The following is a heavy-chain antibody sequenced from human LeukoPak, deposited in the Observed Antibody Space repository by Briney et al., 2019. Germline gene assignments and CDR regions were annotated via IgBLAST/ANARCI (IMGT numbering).Heavy chain of an antibody. V-gene: IGHV1-2*02. CDR3: AREGSYSSGSYYNGHTWFDP. Sequence: ASVKVSCKASGYTFTGYYMHWVRQAPGQGREWMGWINPNSGGTNYAQKFQGRVTMTRDTSISTAYMELSRLRSDDTAVYYCAREGSYSSGSYYNGHTWFDPWGQGTLVTVSS. J-gene: IGHJ5*02. CDR1: GYTFTGYY. CDR2: INPNSGGT. D-gene: IGHD3-10*01.